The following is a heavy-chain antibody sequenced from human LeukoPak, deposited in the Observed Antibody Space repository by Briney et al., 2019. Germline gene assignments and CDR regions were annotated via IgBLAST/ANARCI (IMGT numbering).Heavy chain of an antibody. Sequence: PGGSLRLSCAASGFTFSSDAMHWVRQAPGKGLEWVAIILSDGRNIYYADSVKGRFTISRGNSKNTLYLQMNSLRAEDTALYYCAKDRRNSWTTDYWGQGTLVTVSS. CDR1: GFTFSSDA. D-gene: IGHD6-13*01. V-gene: IGHV3-30*18. J-gene: IGHJ4*02. CDR2: ILSDGRNI. CDR3: AKDRRNSWTTDY.